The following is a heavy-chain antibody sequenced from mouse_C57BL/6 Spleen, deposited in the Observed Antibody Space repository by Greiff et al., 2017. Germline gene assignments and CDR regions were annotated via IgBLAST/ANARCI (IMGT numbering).Heavy chain of an antibody. V-gene: IGHV5-4*03. Sequence: EVKVEESGGGLVKPGGSLKLSCAASGFTFSSYAMSWVRQTPEKRLEWVATISDGGSYTYYPDNVKGRFTISRDNAKNNLYLQMSHLKSEDTAMYYCARSYYYGSSYGSFDVWGTGTTVTVSS. CDR3: ARSYYYGSSYGSFDV. J-gene: IGHJ1*03. CDR2: ISDGGSYT. CDR1: GFTFSSYA. D-gene: IGHD1-1*01.